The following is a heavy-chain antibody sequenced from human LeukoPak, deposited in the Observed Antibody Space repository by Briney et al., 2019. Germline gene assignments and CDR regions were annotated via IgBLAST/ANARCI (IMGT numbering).Heavy chain of an antibody. CDR2: IYRSGST. D-gene: IGHD3-22*01. J-gene: IGHJ3*02. Sequence: PSETLSLTCTVSSYSINSGYYWGWIRQPPGKGLEWIGNIYRSGSTYYNPSLESRVTISIDMSKNQFSLRLRSVTAADTAVYYCARANYYDTSGYSRGAFDIWGQGTMVTVSS. CDR1: SYSINSGYY. CDR3: ARANYYDTSGYSRGAFDI. V-gene: IGHV4-38-2*02.